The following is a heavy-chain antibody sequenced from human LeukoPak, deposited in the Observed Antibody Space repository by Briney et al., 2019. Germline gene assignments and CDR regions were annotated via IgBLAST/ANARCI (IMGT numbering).Heavy chain of an antibody. V-gene: IGHV3-74*01. Sequence: GGSQRLSCVASGFTFSSYWMHWVRQDPRKGLVWVSRINGDGRNINYADSVRGRFTISRDNAKNTLYLQMNTLRVEDTAVYYCTRDLMDYDVSTGLHHYYMDVWGQGTTVTVSS. CDR1: GFTFSSYW. CDR3: TRDLMDYDVSTGLHHYYMDV. J-gene: IGHJ6*02. CDR2: INGDGRNI. D-gene: IGHD3-9*01.